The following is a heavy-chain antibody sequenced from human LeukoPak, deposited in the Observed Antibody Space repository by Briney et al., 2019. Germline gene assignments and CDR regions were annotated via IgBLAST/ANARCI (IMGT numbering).Heavy chain of an antibody. D-gene: IGHD3-22*01. Sequence: PGGSLRLSCAASGFTSSSYWMHWVRQAPGKGLVWVSRINTDGSSTSYADSVKGRFTISRDNAKNTLYLQMNSLRAEDTAVYYCARDGADRGFDYWGQGTLVTVSS. CDR1: GFTSSSYW. CDR3: ARDGADRGFDY. CDR2: INTDGSST. V-gene: IGHV3-74*01. J-gene: IGHJ4*02.